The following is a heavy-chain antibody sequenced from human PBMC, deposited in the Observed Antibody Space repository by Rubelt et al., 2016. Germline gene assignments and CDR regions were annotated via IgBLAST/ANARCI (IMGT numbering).Heavy chain of an antibody. V-gene: IGHV3-48*01. J-gene: IGHJ4*02. D-gene: IGHD3-10*01. CDR3: ARGGGSRGGPFDY. CDR2: ISRSSGTI. CDR1: GFTFSSYS. Sequence: ASGFTFSSYSMNWVRQASGKGLEWLSYISRSSGTIYYADSVKGRFSIASDNAKNSLYLQMNSLRVEDTAVYYCARGGGSRGGPFDYWDQGTLVTVSS.